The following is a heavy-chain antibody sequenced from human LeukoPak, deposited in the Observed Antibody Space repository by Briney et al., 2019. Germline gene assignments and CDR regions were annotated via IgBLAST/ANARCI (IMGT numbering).Heavy chain of an antibody. J-gene: IGHJ3*02. D-gene: IGHD2-15*01. Sequence: GGSLRLSCAASGFTVSSNYMSWVRQAPGKGLEWVSVIYSGGSTYYADSVKGRVTVSRDNGKNSLLLQMNSLRAEDTALYYCARGYSRAAFDIWGQRTVVAVSS. V-gene: IGHV3-53*01. CDR1: GFTVSSNY. CDR3: ARGYSRAAFDI. CDR2: IYSGGST.